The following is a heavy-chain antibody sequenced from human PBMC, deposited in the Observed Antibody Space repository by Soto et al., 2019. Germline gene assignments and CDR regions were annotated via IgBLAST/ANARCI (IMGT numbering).Heavy chain of an antibody. Sequence: KSSETLSLTCTVSGGSISSYYWSWIRQPPGKGLEWIGYIYYSGSTNYNPSLKSRVTISVDTSKNQFSLKLSSVTAADTAVYYCARYRSGSVHYFDYWGQGTLVTVSS. D-gene: IGHD3-3*01. CDR1: GGSISSYY. V-gene: IGHV4-59*01. J-gene: IGHJ4*02. CDR3: ARYRSGSVHYFDY. CDR2: IYYSGST.